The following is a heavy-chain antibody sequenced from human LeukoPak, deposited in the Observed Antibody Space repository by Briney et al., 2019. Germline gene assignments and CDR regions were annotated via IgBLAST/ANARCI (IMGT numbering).Heavy chain of an antibody. J-gene: IGHJ4*02. V-gene: IGHV3-7*03. Sequence: GGSLRLSCAASGFTFSSHWLNWVRQTPGKGLEWVASIKEDGSERQYVDSVKGRFSISRDNTKGSLFLQLNSLRAEDTAVYYCARDLGYCTNGACHTRFDYWGQGTLVTVSS. CDR3: ARDLGYCTNGACHTRFDY. D-gene: IGHD2-8*01. CDR2: IKEDGSER. CDR1: GFTFSSHW.